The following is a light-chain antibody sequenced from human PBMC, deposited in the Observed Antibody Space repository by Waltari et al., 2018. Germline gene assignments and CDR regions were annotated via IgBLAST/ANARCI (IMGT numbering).Light chain of an antibody. J-gene: IGKJ4*01. Sequence: EIVLTQSPATLSLSPGERATLSCRASQSVSSHLAWYQQKPGQAPRLLIYDASNRATGVPARFSGSGSGTDFTLTISSLEPEDFAVYYCQQRSNWPFSLTFGGGTKVEIK. CDR1: QSVSSH. CDR2: DAS. CDR3: QQRSNWPFSLT. V-gene: IGKV3-11*01.